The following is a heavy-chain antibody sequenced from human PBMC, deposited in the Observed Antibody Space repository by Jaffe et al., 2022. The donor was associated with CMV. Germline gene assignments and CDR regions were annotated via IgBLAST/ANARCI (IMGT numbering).Heavy chain of an antibody. Sequence: QVQLAESGGGVVQPGRSLRLSCAASGFTFSSYGMHWVRQAPGKGLEWVAVIWYDGSNKYYADSAKGRFTISRDNSKNTLYLQMNSLRAEDTAVYYCARGGYYYDTSYSTGAFDIWGQGTMVTVSS. CDR1: GFTFSSYG. J-gene: IGHJ3*02. D-gene: IGHD3-22*01. CDR2: IWYDGSNK. V-gene: IGHV3-33*08. CDR3: ARGGYYYDTSYSTGAFDI.